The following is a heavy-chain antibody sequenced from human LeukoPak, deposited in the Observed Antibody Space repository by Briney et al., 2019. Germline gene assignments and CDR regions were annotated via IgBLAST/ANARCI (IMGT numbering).Heavy chain of an antibody. Sequence: GGSLRLSCAASGFTFSSYGMHWVRQAPGKGLEWVAVISYDGSNKYYTDSVKGRFTISRDNSKNTLYLQMNSLRAEDTAVYYCATSVVPAAMFNYYYYGMDVWGQGTTVTVSS. CDR3: ATSVVPAAMFNYYYYGMDV. CDR1: GFTFSSYG. V-gene: IGHV3-30*03. D-gene: IGHD2-2*01. CDR2: ISYDGSNK. J-gene: IGHJ6*02.